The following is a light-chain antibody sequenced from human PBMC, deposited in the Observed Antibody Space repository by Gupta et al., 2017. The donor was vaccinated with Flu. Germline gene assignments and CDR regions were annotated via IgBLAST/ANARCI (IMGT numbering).Light chain of an antibody. J-gene: IGKJ2*01. V-gene: IGKV3-15*01. CDR2: GAS. CDR1: QSVSSN. CDR3: QQYNNWPRT. Sequence: PATLSVSPGERATLSCRASQSVSSNLAWYQQKPGQPPRLFIYGASTRAPAIPGRFSGSGSGTDFTLTISSLQPEEFAVYYCQQYNNWPRTFGQGTKLE.